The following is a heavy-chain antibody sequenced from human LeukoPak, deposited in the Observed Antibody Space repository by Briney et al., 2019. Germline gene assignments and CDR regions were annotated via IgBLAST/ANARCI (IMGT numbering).Heavy chain of an antibody. J-gene: IGHJ4*02. D-gene: IGHD1-26*01. CDR3: ARDRYSGSYYAY. CDR2: VYSGGST. V-gene: IGHV3-66*01. CDR1: GFTVSNYY. Sequence: GGSLRLSCAASGFTVSNYYMNWVRQAPGKGLEWVSVVYSGGSTNYADSVRGRFTISRDNSKNTLYLQMNSLRAEDTAVYYCARDRYSGSYYAYWGQGTLVTVSS.